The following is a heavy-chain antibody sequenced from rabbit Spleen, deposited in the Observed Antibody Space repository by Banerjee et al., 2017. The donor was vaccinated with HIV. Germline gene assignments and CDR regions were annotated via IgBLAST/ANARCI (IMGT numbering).Heavy chain of an antibody. CDR2: IDAGSSGST. V-gene: IGHV1S40*01. J-gene: IGHJ6*01. D-gene: IGHD8-1*01. Sequence: QSLEESGGDLVTPGASLTLTCTASGFTLSNYYICWVRQAPGKGLEWIACIDAGSSGSTYYASWAKGRITISKTSSTTVTLQMTSLTVADTATYFCARDTGSSFSSYGMDLWGQGTLVTVS. CDR1: GFTLSNYY. CDR3: ARDTGSSFSSYGMDL.